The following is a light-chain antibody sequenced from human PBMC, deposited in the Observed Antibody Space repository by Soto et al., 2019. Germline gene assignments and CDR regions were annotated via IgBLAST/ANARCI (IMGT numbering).Light chain of an antibody. V-gene: IGKV3D-15*01. J-gene: IGKJ1*01. Sequence: DIVLTQSPGTLSLYPGERATLSCRTSESISSEYLAWYQQRPGQAPRLLIYGASSRATGVPDRFSGSGSGTEFTLTISSLQSEDFAVYYCQQYNNWPRTFGQGTKVDIK. CDR1: ESISSEY. CDR3: QQYNNWPRT. CDR2: GAS.